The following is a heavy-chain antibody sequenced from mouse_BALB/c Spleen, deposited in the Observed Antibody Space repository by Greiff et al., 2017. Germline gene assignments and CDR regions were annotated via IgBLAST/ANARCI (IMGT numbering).Heavy chain of an antibody. CDR3: ARGPLYGNYLDY. Sequence: EVKLVESGGGLVQPGGSLRLSCATSGFTFTDYYMSWVRQPPGKALEWLGFIRNKANGYTTEYSASVKGRFTISRDNSQSILYLQMNTLRAEDSATYYCARGPLYGNYLDYWGQGTTLTVSS. CDR1: GFTFTDYY. D-gene: IGHD2-10*02. V-gene: IGHV7-3*02. J-gene: IGHJ2*01. CDR2: IRNKANGYTT.